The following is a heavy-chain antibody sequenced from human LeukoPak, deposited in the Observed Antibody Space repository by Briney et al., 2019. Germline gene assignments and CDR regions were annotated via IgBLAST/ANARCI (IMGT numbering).Heavy chain of an antibody. J-gene: IGHJ4*02. CDR3: AKDDGLAAAGTSFDY. CDR1: GFTFSSYG. D-gene: IGHD6-13*01. CDR2: ISYDGSNK. V-gene: IGHV3-30*18. Sequence: GGSLRLSCAASGFTFSSYGMHWARQAPGKGLEWVAVISYDGSNKYYADSVKGRFTISRDNSKNTLYLQMNSLRAEDTAVYYCAKDDGLAAAGTSFDYWGQGTLVTVSS.